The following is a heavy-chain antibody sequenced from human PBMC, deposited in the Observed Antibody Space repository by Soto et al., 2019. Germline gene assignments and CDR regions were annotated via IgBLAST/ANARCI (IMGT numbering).Heavy chain of an antibody. CDR3: VREFGKGDY. D-gene: IGHD3-10*01. Sequence: EVQLVESGGGLVQPGGSLRLSCVVSGFTFSTYWMHWVRQAPGKGLVWVSRIKSDGSSTNYADSVKGRFAGSRDNAKNTLFLQMNSLRDEDTAVYYCVREFGKGDYWGQGTLVTVSS. V-gene: IGHV3-74*01. CDR2: IKSDGSST. CDR1: GFTFSTYW. J-gene: IGHJ4*02.